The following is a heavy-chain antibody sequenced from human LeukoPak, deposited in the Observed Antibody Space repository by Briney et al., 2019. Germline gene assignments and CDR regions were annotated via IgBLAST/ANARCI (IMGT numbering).Heavy chain of an antibody. Sequence: PGGSLRLSCAASGFTFSSYWMGWVRQTPGEGLEYLANINQVGSQTYYMDSVKGRFTISRDNAKNSLYLQMNSLRAEDTAVYYCATNSGKRFDYWGQGTLVTVSS. D-gene: IGHD1-1*01. CDR1: GFTFSSYW. V-gene: IGHV3-7*01. CDR3: ATNSGKRFDY. J-gene: IGHJ4*02. CDR2: INQVGSQT.